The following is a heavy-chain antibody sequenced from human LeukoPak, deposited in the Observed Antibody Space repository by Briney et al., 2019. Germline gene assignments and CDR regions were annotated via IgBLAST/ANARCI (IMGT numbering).Heavy chain of an antibody. J-gene: IGHJ5*02. D-gene: IGHD6-13*01. CDR3: ARARGIAAAGHPWFDP. CDR2: IYYSGST. CDR1: VGSFSGYY. V-gene: IGHV4-59*01. Sequence: SETLSLTCAVYVGSFSGYYWSWIRQPPGKGLEWIGYIYYSGSTNYNPSLKSRVTISVDTSKNQFSLKLSSVTAADTAVYYCARARGIAAAGHPWFDPWGQGTLVTVSS.